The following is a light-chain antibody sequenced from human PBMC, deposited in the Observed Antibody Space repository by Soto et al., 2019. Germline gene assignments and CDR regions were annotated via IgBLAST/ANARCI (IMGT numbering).Light chain of an antibody. V-gene: IGKV1-39*01. CDR3: QQSYSAPPT. Sequence: DIQMTQSPSSLSASLGDRVTITCRASQSIRTFLNWYQQKPGKAPNLLIYAASSLEAGVPSRFSGSGSGTDFTLTISSLQPEDFATYYCQQSYSAPPTFGQGTKVEI. CDR2: AAS. J-gene: IGKJ1*01. CDR1: QSIRTF.